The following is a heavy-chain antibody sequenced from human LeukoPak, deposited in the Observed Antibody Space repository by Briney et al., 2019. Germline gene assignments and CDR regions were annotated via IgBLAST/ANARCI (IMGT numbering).Heavy chain of an antibody. CDR3: ARDYTDIVVVVAEPLGYFDY. CDR2: IWYDGSNK. CDR1: GFTFSSYG. J-gene: IGHJ4*02. Sequence: GGSLRLSCAASGFTFSSYGMHWVRQAPGKGLEWVAVIWYDGSNKYYADSVKGRFTISRDNSKNTLYLQMNSLRAEDTAVYYCARDYTDIVVVVAEPLGYFDYWGQGTLVTVSS. D-gene: IGHD2-15*01. V-gene: IGHV3-33*01.